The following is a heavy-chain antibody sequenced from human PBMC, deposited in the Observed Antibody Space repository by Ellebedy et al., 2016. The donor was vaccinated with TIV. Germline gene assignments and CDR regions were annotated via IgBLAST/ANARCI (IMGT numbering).Heavy chain of an antibody. V-gene: IGHV1-69*04. CDR1: GGTFSSYA. CDR3: ARVGENCSSTSCYYYFDY. CDR2: IIPILGIA. Sequence: ASVKVSCKASGGTFSSYAISWVRQAPGQGLEWMGRIIPILGIANYAQKFQGRVTITADKSTSTAYMELSSLRSEDTAVYYCARVGENCSSTSCYYYFDYWGQGTLVTVSS. J-gene: IGHJ4*02. D-gene: IGHD2-2*01.